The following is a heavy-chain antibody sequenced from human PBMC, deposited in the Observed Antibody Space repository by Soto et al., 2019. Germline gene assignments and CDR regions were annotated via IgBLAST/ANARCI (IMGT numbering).Heavy chain of an antibody. CDR3: ARVPLPYSSGWYRVFDY. D-gene: IGHD6-19*01. Sequence: ASVKVSCKASGYTFTSYGISWVRQAPGQGLEWMGWISAYNGNTNYAQKLQGRVTMTTDTSTSTAYMELRSLRSDDTAVYYCARVPLPYSSGWYRVFDYWGQGTLVTV. J-gene: IGHJ4*02. CDR2: ISAYNGNT. CDR1: GYTFTSYG. V-gene: IGHV1-18*04.